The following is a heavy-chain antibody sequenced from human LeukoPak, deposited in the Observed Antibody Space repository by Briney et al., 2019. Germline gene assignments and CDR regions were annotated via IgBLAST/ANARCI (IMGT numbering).Heavy chain of an antibody. CDR1: GFTVSSNY. Sequence: GGSLRLSCAASGFTVSSNYMSWVRQAPGKGLEWVSVIYSGGSTYHADSVKGRFTISRDNSKNTLYLQMNSLRAEDTAVYYCARGNSSGRGAFDIWGQGTMVTVSS. D-gene: IGHD3-22*01. J-gene: IGHJ3*02. V-gene: IGHV3-66*01. CDR3: ARGNSSGRGAFDI. CDR2: IYSGGST.